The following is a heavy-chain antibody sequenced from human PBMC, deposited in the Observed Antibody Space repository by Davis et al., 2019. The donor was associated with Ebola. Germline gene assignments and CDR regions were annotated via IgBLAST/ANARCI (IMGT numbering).Heavy chain of an antibody. Sequence: PGGSLRLSCAASGFTFGSFSMSWVRQAPGKGLEWVSSISSTGGSIYYADSVKGRFTISRDSAKNSLSLQMNSLRDEDTAVYDCARPIVTSTNRPDYWGQGTLVTVSS. CDR1: GFTFGSFS. D-gene: IGHD1-26*01. CDR3: ARPIVTSTNRPDY. V-gene: IGHV3-21*01. CDR2: ISSTGGSI. J-gene: IGHJ4*02.